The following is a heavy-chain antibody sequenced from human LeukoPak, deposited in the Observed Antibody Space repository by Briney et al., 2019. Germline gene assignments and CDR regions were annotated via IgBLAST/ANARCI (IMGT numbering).Heavy chain of an antibody. J-gene: IGHJ4*02. CDR3: ATSLRFLEWLLLDY. Sequence: GGSLRLSCAASGFTFSSYGMNWVRQAPGKGLEWVSSTSSSSSYIYYADSVKGRFTISRDNAKNSLYLQMNSLRAEDTAVYYCATSLRFLEWLLLDYWGQGTLVTVSS. CDR1: GFTFSSYG. V-gene: IGHV3-21*01. CDR2: TSSSSSYI. D-gene: IGHD3-3*01.